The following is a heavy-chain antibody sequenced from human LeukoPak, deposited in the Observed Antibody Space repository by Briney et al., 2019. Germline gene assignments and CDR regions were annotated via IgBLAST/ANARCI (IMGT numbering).Heavy chain of an antibody. J-gene: IGHJ4*02. V-gene: IGHV3-7*01. D-gene: IGHD2-15*01. CDR1: GFSFSAYW. CDR2: INPAGSET. CDR3: ARFGYVAAVDV. Sequence: GSLRLSCAASGFSFSAYWMTWVRQAPGTGLEWVANINPAGSETYYVDPVKGRFSISRDNAKNLVYLQMNSQRAEDTAVYHCARFGYVAAVDVWGQGTPVTVSS.